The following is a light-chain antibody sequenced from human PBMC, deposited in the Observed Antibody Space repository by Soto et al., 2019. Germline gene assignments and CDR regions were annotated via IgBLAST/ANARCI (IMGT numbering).Light chain of an antibody. Sequence: EIVLTKSPGTLSLSPGERATLSCRASQRVSNTQLAWYQQKHGQVPRLLIYGASSRATGIPDRFSGSGSGTDFTLTISRLEPEDFAVYYCQQYGRSPLTFGGGTKVDIK. CDR1: QRVSNTQ. CDR2: GAS. V-gene: IGKV3-20*01. CDR3: QQYGRSPLT. J-gene: IGKJ4*02.